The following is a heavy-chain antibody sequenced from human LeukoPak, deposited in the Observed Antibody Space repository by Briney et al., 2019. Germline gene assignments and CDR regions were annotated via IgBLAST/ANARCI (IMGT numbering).Heavy chain of an antibody. CDR2: ISAYNGNT. V-gene: IGHV1-18*01. D-gene: IGHD6-13*01. Sequence: ASVKVSCKASGYTFTSYGISWVRQAPGQGLEWMGWISAYNGNTNYAQKLQGRVTMTTDTSTSTDYLELSSLRSEDTAVYYCANDLYSSSWYSFDYWGQGTLVTVSS. CDR3: ANDLYSSSWYSFDY. J-gene: IGHJ4*02. CDR1: GYTFTSYG.